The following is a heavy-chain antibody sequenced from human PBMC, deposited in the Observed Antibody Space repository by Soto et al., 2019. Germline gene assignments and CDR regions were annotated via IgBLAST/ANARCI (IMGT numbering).Heavy chain of an antibody. J-gene: IGHJ6*02. D-gene: IGHD6-25*01. CDR3: AKDRRPNYCYGMDV. CDR2: ISYDGSNK. CDR1: GFTFSSYG. Sequence: QVQLVESGGGVVQPGRSLRLSCAASGFTFSSYGMHWVRQAPGKGLEWVAVISYDGSNKYYADSVKGRFTISRDNSKNTLYLQMKSLRAEGTAVYYCAKDRRPNYCYGMDVWGQGTTVTVSS. V-gene: IGHV3-30*18.